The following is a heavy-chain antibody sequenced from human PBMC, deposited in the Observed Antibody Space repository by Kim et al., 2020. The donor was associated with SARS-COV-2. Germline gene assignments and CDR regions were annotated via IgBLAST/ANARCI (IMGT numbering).Heavy chain of an antibody. D-gene: IGHD5-12*01. CDR2: IIPIFGTA. CDR3: ARDATKRLEEGWLQLHWYFDL. CDR1: GGTFSSYA. V-gene: IGHV1-69*13. J-gene: IGHJ2*01. Sequence: SVKVSCKASGGTFSSYAISWVRQAPGQGLEWMGGIIPIFGTANYAQKFQGRVTITADEPTSTAYMELSSLRSEDTAVYYCARDATKRLEEGWLQLHWYFDLWGRGTLVTVSS.